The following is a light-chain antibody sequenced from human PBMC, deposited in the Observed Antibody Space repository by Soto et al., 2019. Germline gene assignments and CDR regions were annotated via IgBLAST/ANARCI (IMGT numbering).Light chain of an antibody. Sequence: QSVLTQPASVSGSPGQSTTISCTGTSSDVGGYNYVSWYQQHPGKAPKLMIYDVSNRPSGVSNRFSGSKSGNTASLTISGLQAEDDADYYCSSYTSSSTLDVFGTGTKLTVL. CDR3: SSYTSSSTLDV. J-gene: IGLJ1*01. CDR1: SSDVGGYNY. CDR2: DVS. V-gene: IGLV2-14*01.